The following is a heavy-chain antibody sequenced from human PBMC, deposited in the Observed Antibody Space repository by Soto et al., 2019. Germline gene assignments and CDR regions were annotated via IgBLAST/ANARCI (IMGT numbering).Heavy chain of an antibody. CDR1: GGSFSGYY. V-gene: IGHV4-34*01. CDR3: ARGDIAARQAVRYGMDV. Sequence: SETLSLTCAVYGGSFSGYYWSWIRQPPGKGLEWIGEINHSGSTNYNPSLKSRVTISVDTSKNQFSLKLSSVTAADTAVYYCARGDIAARQAVRYGMDVWGQGTTVTVSS. J-gene: IGHJ6*02. CDR2: INHSGST. D-gene: IGHD6-6*01.